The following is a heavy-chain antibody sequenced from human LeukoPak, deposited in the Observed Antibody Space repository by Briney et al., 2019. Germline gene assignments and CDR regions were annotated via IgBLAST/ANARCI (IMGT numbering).Heavy chain of an antibody. CDR1: GGSISSYY. Sequence: SETLSLTCTVSGGSISSYYWSWIRQPPGKGLEWIGYIYYSGSTNYNPSLKSRVTISVDTSKNQFSLKLSSVAAADTAVYYCAREYSSGWYGGPNWFDPWGQGTLVTVSS. V-gene: IGHV4-59*01. J-gene: IGHJ5*02. CDR2: IYYSGST. CDR3: AREYSSGWYGGPNWFDP. D-gene: IGHD6-19*01.